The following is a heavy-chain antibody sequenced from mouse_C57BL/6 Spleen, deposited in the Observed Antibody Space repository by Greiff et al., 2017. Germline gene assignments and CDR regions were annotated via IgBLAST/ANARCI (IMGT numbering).Heavy chain of an antibody. J-gene: IGHJ2*01. CDR2: IWSDGST. Sequence: VKVVESGPGLVAPSQSLSITCTVSGFSLTSYGVHWVRQPPGKGLEWLVVIWSDGSTTYNSALKSRLSISKDNSKSQVFLKMNSLQTDDTAMYYCARHEDDGYYLDYWGQGTTLTVSS. V-gene: IGHV2-6-1*01. D-gene: IGHD2-3*01. CDR3: ARHEDDGYYLDY. CDR1: GFSLTSYG.